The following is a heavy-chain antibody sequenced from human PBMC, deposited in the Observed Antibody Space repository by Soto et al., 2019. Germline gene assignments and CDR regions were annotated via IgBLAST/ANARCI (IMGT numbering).Heavy chain of an antibody. CDR2: IYYSGST. CDR3: ARFGGYYYDSSGDY. J-gene: IGHJ4*02. D-gene: IGHD3-22*01. V-gene: IGHV4-39*01. Sequence: QLQLQESGPGLVKPSETLSLTCTVSGGSISSSSYYWGWIRQPPGKVLEWIGSIYYSGSTYYNPSLKSRVTIAVDTSKNQFSLKLSSVTAADTAVYYCARFGGYYYDSSGDYWGQGTLVTVSS. CDR1: GGSISSSSYY.